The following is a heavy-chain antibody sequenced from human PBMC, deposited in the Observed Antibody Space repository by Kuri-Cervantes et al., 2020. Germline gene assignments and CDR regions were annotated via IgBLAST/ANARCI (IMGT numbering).Heavy chain of an antibody. J-gene: IGHJ4*02. CDR2: ISWDGGST. Sequence: GESLKISCAASGFTFDDYTMHWVRQAPGKGLEWVSIISWDGGSTYYADSVKGRFTISRDNSKNSLYLQMNSLRTEDTALYYCAKDYYDSSGYYYTGGYDYWGQGTLVTVSS. D-gene: IGHD3-22*01. CDR1: GFTFDDYT. V-gene: IGHV3-43*01. CDR3: AKDYYDSSGYYYTGGYDY.